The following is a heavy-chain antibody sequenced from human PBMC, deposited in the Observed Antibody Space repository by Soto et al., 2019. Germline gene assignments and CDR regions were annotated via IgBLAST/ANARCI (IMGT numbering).Heavy chain of an antibody. CDR2: IIPIFGTA. CDR1: GGTFSSYA. J-gene: IGHJ4*02. CDR3: AREGGSETWRQSATVAY. Sequence: QVQLVQSGAEVKKPGSSVKVSCKASGGTFSSYAISWVRQAPGQGLEWMGGIIPIFGTANYAQKFQGRVTITEDKSTSTAYMELSSLRSEDTAVYYCAREGGSETWRQSATVAYWGQGTLVTVSS. V-gene: IGHV1-69*06. D-gene: IGHD5-12*01.